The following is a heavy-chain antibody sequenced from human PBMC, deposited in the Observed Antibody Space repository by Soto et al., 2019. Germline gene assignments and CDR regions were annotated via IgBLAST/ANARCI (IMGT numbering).Heavy chain of an antibody. CDR1: GFTFSSYW. Sequence: PGGSLRLSCAASGFTFSSYWMSWVRQAPGKGLEWVANIKQDGSEKYYVDSVKGRFTISRDNAKNSLYLQMNSLRAEDTAVYYYARDSDDFWSGYSINYFDYWGQGTLVTVSS. D-gene: IGHD3-3*01. J-gene: IGHJ4*02. CDR2: IKQDGSEK. CDR3: ARDSDDFWSGYSINYFDY. V-gene: IGHV3-7*01.